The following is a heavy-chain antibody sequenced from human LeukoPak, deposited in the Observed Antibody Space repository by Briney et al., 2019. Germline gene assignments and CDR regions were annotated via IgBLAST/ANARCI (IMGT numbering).Heavy chain of an antibody. Sequence: SETLSLTCTVSGGSISSYYWSWIRQPPGKGLKWIGYIYYSGSTNYNPSLKSRVTISVDTSKNQFSLKLSSVTAADTAVYYCARLEQQLVQGAYYFDYWGQGTLFTVSS. J-gene: IGHJ4*02. CDR2: IYYSGST. CDR1: GGSISSYY. V-gene: IGHV4-59*08. CDR3: ARLEQQLVQGAYYFDY. D-gene: IGHD6-13*01.